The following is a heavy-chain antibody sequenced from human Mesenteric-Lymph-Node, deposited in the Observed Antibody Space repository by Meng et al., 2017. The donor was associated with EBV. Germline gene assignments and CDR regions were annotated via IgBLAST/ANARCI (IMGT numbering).Heavy chain of an antibody. CDR3: VGNYGGNLGWFDP. D-gene: IGHD4/OR15-4a*01. J-gene: IGHJ5*02. CDR2: IYHSGST. CDR1: GGSTSSGDNL. Sequence: QLHLRESGPGLVQPSASLSLTCSFSGGSTSSGDNLWSWIRQPPGKALEWIGYIYHSGSTSYNPSLKSRVSMSIDRSNNQFSLKLTSVTAADTAVYYCVGNYGGNLGWFDPWGQGTLVTVSS. V-gene: IGHV4-30-2*01.